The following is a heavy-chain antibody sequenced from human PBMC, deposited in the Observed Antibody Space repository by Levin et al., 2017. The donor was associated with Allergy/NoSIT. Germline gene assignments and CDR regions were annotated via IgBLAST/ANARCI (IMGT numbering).Heavy chain of an antibody. CDR2: ISWNSGSI. D-gene: IGHD3-3*01. CDR3: AKVTLRFSGSYYFDY. Sequence: QAGGSLRLSCAASGFTFDDYAMHWVRQAPGKGLEWVSGISWNSGSIGYADSVKGRFTISRDNAKNSLYLQMNSLRAEDTALYYCAKVTLRFSGSYYFDYWGQGTLVTVSS. V-gene: IGHV3-9*01. CDR1: GFTFDDYA. J-gene: IGHJ4*02.